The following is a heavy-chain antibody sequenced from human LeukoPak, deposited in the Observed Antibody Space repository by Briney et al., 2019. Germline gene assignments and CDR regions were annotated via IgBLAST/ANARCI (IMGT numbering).Heavy chain of an antibody. Sequence: KTGGSLRLSCAASGFTFSSYSMNWVRQAPGKGLEWVSSISSSSSYIYYADSVKGRFTISRDNAKNSLYLQMNSLRAEDTAVYYCAREGFWSGYYTSYMDVWGKGTTVTVSS. CDR3: AREGFWSGYYTSYMDV. V-gene: IGHV3-21*01. J-gene: IGHJ6*03. D-gene: IGHD3-3*01. CDR2: ISSSSSYI. CDR1: GFTFSSYS.